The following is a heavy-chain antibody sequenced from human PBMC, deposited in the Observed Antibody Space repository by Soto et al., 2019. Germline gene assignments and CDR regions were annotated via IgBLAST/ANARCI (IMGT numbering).Heavy chain of an antibody. CDR3: ASWSAWNPLYYHGMDV. CDR1: GGAFTNYS. D-gene: IGHD1-1*01. J-gene: IGHJ6*02. V-gene: IGHV1-69*06. Sequence: QVHLLQSGAEVKKPGSSLKVSCKVSGGAFTNYSLNWVRHSPGQGLEWLGGIIPLHNTSNYSEKFVGRLSVTADISSSTVYIHLSGLTSGDTATYYCASWSAWNPLYYHGMDVWGQGTTVTVSS. CDR2: IIPLHNTS.